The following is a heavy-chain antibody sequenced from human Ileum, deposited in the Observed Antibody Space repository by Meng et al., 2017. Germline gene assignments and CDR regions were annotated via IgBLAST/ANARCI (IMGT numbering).Heavy chain of an antibody. Sequence: QVQLGQSGDEVKKPGASGKVASKASGYTFTSYAIHWVRQAPGKRLEWMGWINGGNGKTKYSQKFQGRVTITRDTSASTAYMELSSLRSEDTAVYYCARDVVVPAALTVRIDYWGQGTLVTVSS. CDR2: INGGNGKT. V-gene: IGHV1-3*01. D-gene: IGHD2-2*01. J-gene: IGHJ4*02. CDR1: GYTFTSYA. CDR3: ARDVVVPAALTVRIDY.